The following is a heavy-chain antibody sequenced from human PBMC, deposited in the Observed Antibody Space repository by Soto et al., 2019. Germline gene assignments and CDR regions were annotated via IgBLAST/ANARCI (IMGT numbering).Heavy chain of an antibody. V-gene: IGHV3-11*01. CDR3: ARAPSGGNSAWGIDY. CDR1: GFTFTDYY. Sequence: VQLVQSGGGLVKPGGSLRLSCAASGFTFTDYYMSWIRQAPGKGLEWVSYISGSGSSFSYADSVKGRFTISRDNAKNSLYLQMNSLRDEDTAVYYCARAPSGGNSAWGIDYWGQGTLVTVSS. CDR2: ISGSGSSF. J-gene: IGHJ4*02. D-gene: IGHD2-21*02.